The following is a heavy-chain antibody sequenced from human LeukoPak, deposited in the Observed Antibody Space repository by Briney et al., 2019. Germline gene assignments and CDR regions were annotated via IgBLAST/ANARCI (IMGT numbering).Heavy chain of an antibody. CDR2: IYYSGST. CDR3: ARRMDDAFDI. V-gene: IGHV4-59*01. J-gene: IGHJ3*02. Sequence: PSETLSLTCTVSGGTISTYYWSWIRQPPGKVLEWIGYIYYSGSTNYNPSLKSRVTISVDTSKNQFSLKLSSVTAADTAVYYCARRMDDAFDIWGQGTMVTVSS. D-gene: IGHD2-8*01. CDR1: GGTISTYY.